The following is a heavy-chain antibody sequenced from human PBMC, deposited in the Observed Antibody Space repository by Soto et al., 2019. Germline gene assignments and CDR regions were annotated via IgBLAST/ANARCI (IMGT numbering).Heavy chain of an antibody. CDR1: GFTFSSYT. J-gene: IGHJ6*02. CDR2: ISYDGSNE. CDR3: VRSFRSGAFYYYGMDV. D-gene: IGHD3-3*01. V-gene: IGHV3-30-3*01. Sequence: QVQLVESGGGVVQPGRSLRLSCAASGFTFSSYTMHWVRQAPGNGLEWVALISYDGSNEYYADSVKGRFTISRDSSKNTLYVQMNSLRPEDTAVYYCVRSFRSGAFYYYGMDVWGQGTTVTV.